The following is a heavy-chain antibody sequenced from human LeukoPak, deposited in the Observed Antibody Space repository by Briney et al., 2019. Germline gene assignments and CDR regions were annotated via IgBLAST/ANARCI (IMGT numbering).Heavy chain of an antibody. V-gene: IGHV3-30*02. Sequence: GGSLRLSCAGSGFSFSSYGMHWVRQAPGKGLEWMAFIRSDGSNKYYADSVKGRFTISRDNSKNTLYLQMNSLRAEDTAVYYCTGRIYMQQLEHFDYWGQGTLVTVSS. CDR3: TGRIYMQQLEHFDY. D-gene: IGHD6-13*01. CDR2: IRSDGSNK. J-gene: IGHJ4*02. CDR1: GFSFSSYG.